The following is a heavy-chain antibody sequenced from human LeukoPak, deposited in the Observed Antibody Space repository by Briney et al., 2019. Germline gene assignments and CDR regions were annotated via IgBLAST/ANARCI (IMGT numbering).Heavy chain of an antibody. CDR1: GFSVSSNY. Sequence: AGGSLRLSCAASGFSVSSNYMIWVRQAPGKRLEWVSVLYSAGSTYFADSVKGRFTISRDNSKNTLYLQMNSLKPEDTAVYYCASGGDPQWLVHGEYWGQGTLVTVSS. CDR2: LYSAGST. CDR3: ASGGDPQWLVHGEY. J-gene: IGHJ4*02. V-gene: IGHV3-53*01. D-gene: IGHD6-19*01.